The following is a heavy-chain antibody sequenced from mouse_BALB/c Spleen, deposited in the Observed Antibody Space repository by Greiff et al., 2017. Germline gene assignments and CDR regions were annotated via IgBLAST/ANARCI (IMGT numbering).Heavy chain of an antibody. CDR1: GFNIKDYY. CDR3: ARPYFDY. J-gene: IGHJ2*01. V-gene: IGHV14-1*02. CDR2: IDPENGNT. Sequence: EVQLVESGAELVRPGALVKLSCKASGFNIKDYYMHWVKQRPEQGLEWIGWIDPENGNTIYDPKFQGKASITADTSSNTAYLQLSSLTSEDTAVYYCARPYFDYWGQGTTLTVSS.